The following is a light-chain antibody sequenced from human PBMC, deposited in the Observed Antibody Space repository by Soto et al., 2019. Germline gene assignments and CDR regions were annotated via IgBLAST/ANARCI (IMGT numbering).Light chain of an antibody. V-gene: IGKV3-11*01. J-gene: IGKJ4*01. CDR2: DAS. CDR1: QSVSSY. Sequence: EIVLTQSPATLSLSPGERATLSCRASQSVSSYLAWYQQKPGQAPRLLIYDASNRATGIPARFSGSGSGTDFTLTISSLAPEDLAVYYCQQGSNWPAFGGGTKVEIK. CDR3: QQGSNWPA.